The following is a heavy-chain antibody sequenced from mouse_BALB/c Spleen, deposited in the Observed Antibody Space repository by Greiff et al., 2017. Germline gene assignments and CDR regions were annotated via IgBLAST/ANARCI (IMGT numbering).Heavy chain of an antibody. CDR2: ISSGGST. J-gene: IGHJ4*01. CDR3: ARTYDGFAMDY. D-gene: IGHD2-3*01. V-gene: IGHV5-6-5*01. CDR1: GFTFSSYA. Sequence: EVNVVESGGGLVKPGGSLKLSCAASGFTFSSYAMSWVRQTPEKRLEWVASISSGGSTYYPDSVKGRFTISRDNARNILYLQMSSLRSEDTAMYYCARTYDGFAMDYWGQGTSVTVSS.